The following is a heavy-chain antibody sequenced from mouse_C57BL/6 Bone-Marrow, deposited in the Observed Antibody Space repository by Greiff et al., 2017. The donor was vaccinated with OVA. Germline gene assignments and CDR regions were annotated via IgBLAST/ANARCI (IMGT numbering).Heavy chain of an antibody. CDR1: GFTFSSYA. CDR3: SRWLLLCDF. Sequence: EVQRVESGGGLVKPGGSLKLSCAASGFTFSSYAMSWVRQTPEKRLEWVATISDGGSDTDYPDNFKGRSTISRDNANNNLYLQMSHLKSEDTAFYYCSRWLLLCDFWGQGTTLTVS. J-gene: IGHJ2*01. D-gene: IGHD2-3*01. V-gene: IGHV5-4*01. CDR2: ISDGGSDT.